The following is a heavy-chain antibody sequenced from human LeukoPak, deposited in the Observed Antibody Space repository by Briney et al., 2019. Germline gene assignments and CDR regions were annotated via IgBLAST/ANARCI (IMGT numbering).Heavy chain of an antibody. Sequence: GGSPRLSCAASGFTFSGHYMDWVRQAPGKGLEWVGRSRNKANSYTTEYAASVKGRFTISSDDSKNSVYLQMNSLKTEDTAVYYCTRNGTFDYWGQGTLVTVSS. V-gene: IGHV3-72*01. CDR2: SRNKANSYTT. CDR1: GFTFSGHY. D-gene: IGHD2-8*01. J-gene: IGHJ4*02. CDR3: TRNGTFDY.